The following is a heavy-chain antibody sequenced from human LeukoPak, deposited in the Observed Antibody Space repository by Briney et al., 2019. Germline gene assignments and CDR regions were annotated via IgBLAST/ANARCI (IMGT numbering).Heavy chain of an antibody. J-gene: IGHJ4*02. CDR3: ASGSYYFDY. D-gene: IGHD1-26*01. Sequence: SETLSLTCTVSGGSIRSYYWSWIRQPPGKGLEWIGYIYYSGSTKYNPSLKSRATISVDTSKDQFSLKLNSVTAADTAVYYCASGSYYFDYWGQGTLVTVSS. CDR1: GGSIRSYY. CDR2: IYYSGST. V-gene: IGHV4-59*08.